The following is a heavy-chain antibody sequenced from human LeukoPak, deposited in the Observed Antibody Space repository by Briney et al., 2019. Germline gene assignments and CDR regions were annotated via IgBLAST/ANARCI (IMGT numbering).Heavy chain of an antibody. Sequence: ESLKISCQGPGFSFSSSWIGWVRQTPGIGLEWMGSIYPGDSDTRYSPSFQGQVTISADKSINTAYLQWSSLKASDTAMYYCARHLHYDSSGYHLDYWGQGTLVTVSS. CDR1: GFSFSSSW. J-gene: IGHJ4*02. CDR2: IYPGDSDT. V-gene: IGHV5-51*01. D-gene: IGHD3-22*01. CDR3: ARHLHYDSSGYHLDY.